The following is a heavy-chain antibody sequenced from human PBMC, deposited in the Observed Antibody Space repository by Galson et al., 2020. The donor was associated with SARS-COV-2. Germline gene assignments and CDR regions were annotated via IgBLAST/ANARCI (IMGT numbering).Heavy chain of an antibody. CDR2: ISGSSRGT. CDR3: AKGGILWFGAYYFDN. J-gene: IGHJ4*02. D-gene: IGHD3-10*01. V-gene: IGHV3-23*01. CDR1: GFTFSNYA. Sequence: GESLKISCAASGFTFSNYAMSWVRQAPAQGLEWVSVISGSSRGTYYGTSVKGRFTISRDNSKNTLYLDINSLRVEDTALYYCAKGGILWFGAYYFDNWGQGTLVT.